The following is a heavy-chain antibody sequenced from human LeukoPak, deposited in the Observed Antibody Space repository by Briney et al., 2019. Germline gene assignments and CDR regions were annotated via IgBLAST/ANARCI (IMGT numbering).Heavy chain of an antibody. Sequence: PGGSLRLSCAVSGLTFSRYAMSGVRQAPGKGLEWVSAISGSGGSTYYADSVTGRFTISRDNSKNTLYLQMNSLRAEDTAVYYCAKAGAGYSSSWYSVDHLFDYWGQGTLVTVSS. CDR2: ISGSGGST. V-gene: IGHV3-23*01. D-gene: IGHD6-13*01. CDR1: GLTFSRYA. J-gene: IGHJ4*02. CDR3: AKAGAGYSSSWYSVDHLFDY.